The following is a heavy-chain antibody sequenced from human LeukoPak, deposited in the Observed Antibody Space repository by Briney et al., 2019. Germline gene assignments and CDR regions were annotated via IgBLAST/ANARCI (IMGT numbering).Heavy chain of an antibody. CDR2: ISSSGSTI. CDR3: ARVSYYDFWSGYSLDY. CDR1: GFTFSSYE. V-gene: IGHV3-48*03. Sequence: QPGGSLRLSCAASGFTFSSYEMSWVRQAPGKGLEWVSYISSSGSTIYYADSVKGRFTISRDNAKNSLYLQMNSLRAEDTAVYYCARVSYYDFWSGYSLDYWGQGTLVTVSS. D-gene: IGHD3-3*01. J-gene: IGHJ4*02.